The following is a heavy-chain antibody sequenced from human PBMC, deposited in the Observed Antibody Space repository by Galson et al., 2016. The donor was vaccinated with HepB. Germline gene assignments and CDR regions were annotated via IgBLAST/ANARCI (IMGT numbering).Heavy chain of an antibody. V-gene: IGHV3-33*01. CDR2: IWFDGSKK. D-gene: IGHD2-21*01. CDR3: VTGPGHIEELRANEEYFQD. J-gene: IGHJ1*01. CDR1: GFNFRIYG. Sequence: SLRLSCAASGFNFRIYGMHWVRQAPGKGLEWVAVIWFDGSKKYYADSVKGRFTVSRDNSKNVLYLQMSNLRAEDTAVYYCVTGPGHIEELRANEEYFQDWGQGTLVTVSS.